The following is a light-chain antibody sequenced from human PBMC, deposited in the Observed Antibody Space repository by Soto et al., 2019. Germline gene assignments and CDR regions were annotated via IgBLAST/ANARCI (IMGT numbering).Light chain of an antibody. CDR1: QSVSSSY. Sequence: EIVLTQSPGTLSLSPGERATLSCRASQSVSSSYFAWYQQKPGQAPRLLIYGASSRATGIPDRFSGSGSGTDFTLTISRLEPEDFVVYYCQQYGTSPYTFGQGTMLDIK. CDR3: QQYGTSPYT. CDR2: GAS. J-gene: IGKJ2*01. V-gene: IGKV3-20*01.